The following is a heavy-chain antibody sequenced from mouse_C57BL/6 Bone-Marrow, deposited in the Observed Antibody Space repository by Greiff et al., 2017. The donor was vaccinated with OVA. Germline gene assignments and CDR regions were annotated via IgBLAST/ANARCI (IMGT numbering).Heavy chain of an antibody. CDR2: IHPNSGST. CDR1: GYTFTSYW. J-gene: IGHJ2*01. V-gene: IGHV1-64*01. CDR3: ARKGLTGTCYFDY. Sequence: QVQLQQPGAELVKPGASVKLSCKASGYTFTSYWMHWVKQRPGQGLEWIGMIHPNSGSTNYNEKFKSKATLTVDKSSSTAYMQLSSLTSEDSAVYYGARKGLTGTCYFDYWGQGTTLTVSS. D-gene: IGHD4-1*01.